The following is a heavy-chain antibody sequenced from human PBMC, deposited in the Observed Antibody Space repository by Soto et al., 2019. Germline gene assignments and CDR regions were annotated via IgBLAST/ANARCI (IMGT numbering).Heavy chain of an antibody. CDR1: GGSIRTGGYS. J-gene: IGHJ4*02. Sequence: QLQLQESGSGLVKPSQTLSLTCTVSGGSIRTGGYSWSWIRQPPGKGLEWIGNTYHSGNPYYNPPLMSRVTISVDGSTTQFSLKVSSVTAADTAVYYCAREDYGDYGGYFDYWGQGSLVTVSS. CDR3: AREDYGDYGGYFDY. D-gene: IGHD4-17*01. CDR2: TYHSGNP. V-gene: IGHV4-30-2*01.